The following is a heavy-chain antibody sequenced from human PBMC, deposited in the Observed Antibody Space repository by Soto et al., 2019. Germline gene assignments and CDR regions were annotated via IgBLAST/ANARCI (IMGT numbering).Heavy chain of an antibody. V-gene: IGHV1-8*01. CDR2: MNPSSGET. D-gene: IGHD2-15*01. J-gene: IGHJ4*01. Sequence: ASVKVSRKTSGYNFTNFDINWVRQAPGRGLVWMGWMNPSSGETGSAQNFQGRVTMTRDISTRTFFMQLTSLRSEDTAIYYCARLAEYCNGIKCYSNFDFWGRGTQVTVSS. CDR3: ARLAEYCNGIKCYSNFDF. CDR1: GYNFTNFD.